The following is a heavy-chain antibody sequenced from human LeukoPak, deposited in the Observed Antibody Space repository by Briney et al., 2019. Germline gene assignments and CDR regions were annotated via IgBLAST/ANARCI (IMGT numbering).Heavy chain of an antibody. V-gene: IGHV1-69*13. D-gene: IGHD4-11*01. CDR1: GCTFSNYA. CDR2: IIPVFGTP. CDR3: ARVTDYTMGGTAFDI. J-gene: IGHJ3*02. Sequence: SVKVSGKASGCTFSNYAISWVRQAPGQGLEWMGGIIPVFGTPNYAQKFQGRVTISADDSTTTAYMELSSLRSEDTAVYYCARVTDYTMGGTAFDIWGQGTMVTVSS.